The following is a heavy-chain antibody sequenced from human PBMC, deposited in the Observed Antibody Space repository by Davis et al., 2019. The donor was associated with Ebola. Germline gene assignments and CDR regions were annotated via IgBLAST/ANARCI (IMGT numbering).Heavy chain of an antibody. CDR3: ARARYYYDSGGYHWYFDY. J-gene: IGHJ4*02. V-gene: IGHV5-51*01. Sequence: GESLKISCKGSGYRFTSYWIGWVRQVPGKDLEWVGNIFPGTSDPSYSPSFQGQVTISADKTISTAYLQWSSLQASDSAIYYCARARYYYDSGGYHWYFDYWGQGTLVTVSS. D-gene: IGHD3-22*01. CDR1: GYRFTSYW. CDR2: IFPGTSDP.